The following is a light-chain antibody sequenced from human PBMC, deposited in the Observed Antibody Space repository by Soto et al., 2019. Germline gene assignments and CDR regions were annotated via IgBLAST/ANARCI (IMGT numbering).Light chain of an antibody. CDR2: GTS. V-gene: IGKV3-20*01. Sequence: EIVLTQSPGTLSLSPGERATLSCRASQSVSSSYLAWYQQKPGQAPRFLIYGTSSRATGIPDRFSGSGSGTDFSLTISRLEPEDFATYYCQHADSFPLITFGQGTRLEIK. CDR1: QSVSSSY. CDR3: QHADSFPLIT. J-gene: IGKJ5*01.